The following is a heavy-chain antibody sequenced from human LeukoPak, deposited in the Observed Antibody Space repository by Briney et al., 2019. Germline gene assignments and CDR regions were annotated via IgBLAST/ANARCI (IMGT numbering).Heavy chain of an antibody. V-gene: IGHV3-33*01. CDR2: IWYDGSNK. D-gene: IGHD6-13*01. CDR1: GFTFSSYG. CDR3: ARETAAGRYYFDY. Sequence: GGSLRLSCAASGFTFSSYGVHWVRQAPGKGLEWVAVIWYDGSNKYYADSVKGRFTISRDNSKNTLYLQMNSLRAEDTAVYYCARETAAGRYYFDYWGQGTLVTVSS. J-gene: IGHJ4*02.